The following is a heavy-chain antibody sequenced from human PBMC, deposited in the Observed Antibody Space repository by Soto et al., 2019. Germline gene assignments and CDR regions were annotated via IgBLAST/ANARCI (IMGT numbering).Heavy chain of an antibody. CDR2: ISGSGAGT. Sequence: GGSLRLSCAASGFTFSIYAMSWVRQAPGKGLEWVSGISGSGAGTYYSDSVKGRFTISRDNSNNTLYLQMNSLRAEDTAVYYCAKGKQQQLYFDYWGQGTLVTVSS. CDR1: GFTFSIYA. D-gene: IGHD6-13*01. J-gene: IGHJ4*02. CDR3: AKGKQQQLYFDY. V-gene: IGHV3-23*01.